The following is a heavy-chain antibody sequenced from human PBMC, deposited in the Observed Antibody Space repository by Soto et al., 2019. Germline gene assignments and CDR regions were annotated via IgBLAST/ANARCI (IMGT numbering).Heavy chain of an antibody. CDR3: ARHDTAMVHIFEY. Sequence: GSLRLSCAASGFTFISYSMNWVRQAPGKGLEWVSYISSSSSTIYYADSVKGRFTISRDNAKNSLYLQMNSLRAEDTAVYYCARHDTAMVHIFEYWGQGTLVTVSS. CDR1: GFTFISYS. V-gene: IGHV3-48*01. D-gene: IGHD5-18*01. J-gene: IGHJ4*02. CDR2: ISSSSSTI.